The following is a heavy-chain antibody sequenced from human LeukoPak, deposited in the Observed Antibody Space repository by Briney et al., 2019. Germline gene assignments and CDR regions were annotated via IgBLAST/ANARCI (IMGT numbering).Heavy chain of an antibody. J-gene: IGHJ5*02. Sequence: SETLSLTCTVSGGSISSGGYYWSWIRQHPGKGLEWIGYIYYSGSTYYNPSLKSRVTMSVDTSKNQFSLKLSSVTAADTAVYYCARDRRVAVAGNTNWFDPWGQGTLVTVSS. CDR2: IYYSGST. D-gene: IGHD6-19*01. V-gene: IGHV4-31*03. CDR1: GGSISSGGYY. CDR3: ARDRRVAVAGNTNWFDP.